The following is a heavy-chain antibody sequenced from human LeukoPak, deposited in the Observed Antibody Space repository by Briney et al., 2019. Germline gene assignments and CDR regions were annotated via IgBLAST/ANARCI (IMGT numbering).Heavy chain of an antibody. D-gene: IGHD6-13*01. Sequence: GASVKVSCKASGYTFTSYYMHWVRQAPGQGLEWMGGIIPIFGTANYAQKFQGRVTITADKSTSTAYMELSSLRSEDTAVYYCARKTSSSWYAPFDYWGQGTLVTVSS. CDR2: IIPIFGTA. V-gene: IGHV1-69*06. J-gene: IGHJ4*02. CDR3: ARKTSSSWYAPFDY. CDR1: GYTFTSYY.